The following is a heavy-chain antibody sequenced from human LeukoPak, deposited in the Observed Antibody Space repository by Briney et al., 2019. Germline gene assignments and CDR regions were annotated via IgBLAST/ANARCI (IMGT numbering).Heavy chain of an antibody. CDR1: GGSISSSSYY. CDR3: ETKVAGAIDI. CDR2: IYYSGST. J-gene: IGHJ3*02. D-gene: IGHD2-15*01. Sequence: PSETLSFTCTVPGGSISSSSYYWGWVRQPPGKGLEWIGYIYYSGSTYYNPSLKSRVTISIDTSKNQFSLRLYSVTAADTAVYYCETKVAGAIDIWGQGTMVTVSS. V-gene: IGHV4-39*01.